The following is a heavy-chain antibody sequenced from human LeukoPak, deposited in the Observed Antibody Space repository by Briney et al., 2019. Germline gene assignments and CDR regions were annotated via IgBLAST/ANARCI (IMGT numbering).Heavy chain of an antibody. Sequence: GGSLRLSWAASGFTFSSYGMHWVRQAQGKGLEWVAFIRYDGSNKYYADSVKGRFTISRDNSKNTLYLQMNSLRAEDTAVYYCARGLSSGWYYFDYWGQGTLVTVSS. CDR3: ARGLSSGWYYFDY. V-gene: IGHV3-30*02. J-gene: IGHJ4*02. D-gene: IGHD6-19*01. CDR2: IRYDGSNK. CDR1: GFTFSSYG.